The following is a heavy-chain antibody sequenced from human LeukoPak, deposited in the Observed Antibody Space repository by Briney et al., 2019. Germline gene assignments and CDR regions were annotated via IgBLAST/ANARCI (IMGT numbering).Heavy chain of an antibody. J-gene: IGHJ4*02. Sequence: GGSLRLSCAASGFTFSSYWMMWVRQAPGKGLEWVANINEDGSEKYYADSVEGRFTISRDNAKNSLDLQMSSLNAEDTAVYYCARSKIDYWGQGTLVTVSS. CDR3: ARSKIDY. D-gene: IGHD4-11*01. V-gene: IGHV3-7*01. CDR2: INEDGSEK. CDR1: GFTFSSYW.